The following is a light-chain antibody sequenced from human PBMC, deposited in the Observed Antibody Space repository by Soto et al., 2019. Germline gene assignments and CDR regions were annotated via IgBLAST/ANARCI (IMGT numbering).Light chain of an antibody. Sequence: QSALTQPASVSGSPGQSITISCTGTSSDVGGYNYVSWYQQHPGKAPKLMIYEVNNRPSGVSNRFSGSKSGNTASLTISGLQAEDEADYYCSSYTSSSSYVFGTGTKLTLL. J-gene: IGLJ1*01. CDR1: SSDVGGYNY. CDR2: EVN. V-gene: IGLV2-14*01. CDR3: SSYTSSSSYV.